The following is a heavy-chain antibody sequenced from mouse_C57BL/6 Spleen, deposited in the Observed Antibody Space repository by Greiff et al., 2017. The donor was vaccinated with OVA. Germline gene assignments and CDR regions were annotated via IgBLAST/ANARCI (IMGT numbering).Heavy chain of an antibody. Sequence: VQLQQSGAELVKPGASVKISCKASGYAFSSYWMNWVKQRPGKGLEWIGQIYPGDGDTNYNGKFKGKATLTADKSSSTAYMQRSSLTSEDSAVYFCARGGVLRAMDYWGQGTSVTVSS. CDR2: IYPGDGDT. CDR1: GYAFSSYW. J-gene: IGHJ4*01. D-gene: IGHD1-1*01. V-gene: IGHV1-80*01. CDR3: ARGGVLRAMDY.